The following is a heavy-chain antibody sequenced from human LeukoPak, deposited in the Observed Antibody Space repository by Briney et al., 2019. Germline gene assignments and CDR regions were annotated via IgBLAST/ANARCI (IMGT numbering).Heavy chain of an antibody. CDR3: ARDTGCSGGSCYSFYDY. J-gene: IGHJ4*02. V-gene: IGHV3-7*01. Sequence: GGSLRLSCAASGLTFRSYWMTRVRQAPGKGLEWVANIKEDGSGKYYVDSVKGRFTISRDNAKNSLYLQMNSLRAEDTAVYYCARDTGCSGGSCYSFYDYWGQGTLVTVSS. CDR2: IKEDGSGK. CDR1: GLTFRSYW. D-gene: IGHD2-15*01.